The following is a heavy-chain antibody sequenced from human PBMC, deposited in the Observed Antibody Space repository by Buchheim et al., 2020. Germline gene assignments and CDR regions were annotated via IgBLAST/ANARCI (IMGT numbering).Heavy chain of an antibody. CDR1: GFTFSSYA. D-gene: IGHD6-13*01. J-gene: IGHJ6*02. CDR2: ISGSGGST. V-gene: IGHV3-23*01. CDR3: AKDRRSSSGRFRDGMDV. Sequence: EVQLLESGGGLVQPGGSLRLSCAASGFTFSSYAMSWVRQAPGKGREWVSAISGSGGSTYYADSVKGRFTISRDNSKTTLYLQMNSLRAEDTAVYYCAKDRRSSSGRFRDGMDVWGQGTT.